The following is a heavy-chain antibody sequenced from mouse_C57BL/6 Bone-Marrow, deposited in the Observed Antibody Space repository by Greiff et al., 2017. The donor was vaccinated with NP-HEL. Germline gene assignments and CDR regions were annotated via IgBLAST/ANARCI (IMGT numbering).Heavy chain of an antibody. Sequence: QVQLQQSGAELVKPGASVKMSCKASGYTFTSYWITWVKQSPGQGLEWIGDIYPGSGSTNYNEKFKSKATLTVDTSSSTAYMQLSSLTSEDSAVYYCARSTFGYFDVWGTGTTVTVSS. CDR3: ARSTFGYFDV. CDR2: IYPGSGST. D-gene: IGHD5-1*01. CDR1: GYTFTSYW. V-gene: IGHV1-55*01. J-gene: IGHJ1*03.